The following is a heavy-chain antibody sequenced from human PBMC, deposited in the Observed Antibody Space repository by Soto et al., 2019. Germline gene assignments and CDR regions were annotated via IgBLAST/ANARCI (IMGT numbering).Heavy chain of an antibody. CDR3: ASGNAWEGLLAY. V-gene: IGHV4-31*03. D-gene: IGHD1-26*01. Sequence: QVQLQESGPGLVKPSQTLSLTCTVSGASINSGGYYWSWIRQRPGKGLELIGYIYFSGSTYYNPSLESRVTISLDTSQNQLSRKLSSVTAADTAVYDCASGNAWEGLLAYWGKGTLVTVSS. CDR1: GASINSGGYY. J-gene: IGHJ4*02. CDR2: IYFSGST.